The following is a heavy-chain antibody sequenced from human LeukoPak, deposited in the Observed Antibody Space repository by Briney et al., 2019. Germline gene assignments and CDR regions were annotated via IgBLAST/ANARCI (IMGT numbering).Heavy chain of an antibody. CDR2: IYTSRST. J-gene: IGHJ3*02. D-gene: IGHD3-10*01. V-gene: IGHV4-4*07. Sequence: PSETLSLTCTVSGGSISSYYWSWIRQPAGKGLEWIGRIYTSRSTNYNPSLKSRVTMSVDTSKNQFSLKLSSVTAADTAVYYCARGPTITMVRGVIPSRAFDIWGQGTMVTVSS. CDR3: ARGPTITMVRGVIPSRAFDI. CDR1: GGSISSYY.